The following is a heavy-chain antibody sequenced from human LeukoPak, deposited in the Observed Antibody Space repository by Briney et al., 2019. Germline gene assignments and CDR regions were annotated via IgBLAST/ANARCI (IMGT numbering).Heavy chain of an antibody. CDR2: IYYSGST. CDR1: GGSISSYY. CDR3: ARVSYCSGGSCLDY. Sequence: SVTLSLTCTVSGGSISSYYWSWIRQPPGKGLEWIGYIYYSGSTNYNPSLKSRVTISVDTSKNQFSLKLSSVTAADTAVYYCARVSYCSGGSCLDYWGQGTLVTVSS. D-gene: IGHD2-15*01. J-gene: IGHJ4*02. V-gene: IGHV4-59*08.